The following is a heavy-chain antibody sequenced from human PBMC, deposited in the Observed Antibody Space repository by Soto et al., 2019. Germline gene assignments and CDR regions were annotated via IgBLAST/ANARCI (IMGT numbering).Heavy chain of an antibody. CDR1: GDSIIDYY. J-gene: IGHJ6*02. V-gene: IGHV4-4*07. Sequence: QVQLQESGPGLVKPSGTLSLICTVSGDSIIDYYWSWIRQPAGKGLEWIGRIYTDGTTIYNPSLKSRVTMSVDTSKNQFSLNVNSVTAADTAVYDCAKVGFGDGDYMHHVMDVWGQGATVIVS. D-gene: IGHD4-17*01. CDR2: IYTDGTT. CDR3: AKVGFGDGDYMHHVMDV.